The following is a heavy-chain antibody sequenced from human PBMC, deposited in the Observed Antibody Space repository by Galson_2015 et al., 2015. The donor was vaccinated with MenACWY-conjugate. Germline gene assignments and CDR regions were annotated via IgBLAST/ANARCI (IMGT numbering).Heavy chain of an antibody. CDR3: TRASSGYDYVIADI. V-gene: IGHV3-49*03. CDR1: GFTFGDYA. J-gene: IGHJ3*02. CDR2: IRSKAYGGTT. Sequence: SLRLSCAASGFTFGDYAMSWFRQAPGKGLEWVGFIRSKAYGGTTEYAASVKGRFTISRDDSKSIAYLQMNSLKTEDTAVYYCTRASSGYDYVIADIWGQGTMVTVSS. D-gene: IGHD3-16*01.